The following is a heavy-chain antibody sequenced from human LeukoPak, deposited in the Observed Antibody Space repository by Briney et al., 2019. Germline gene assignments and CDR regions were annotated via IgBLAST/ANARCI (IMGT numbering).Heavy chain of an antibody. CDR3: ARDPEIETGFDY. CDR1: TFTFSSYV. J-gene: IGHJ4*02. V-gene: IGHV3-30*04. Sequence: PGRSLRLSCAASTFTFSSYVMHWVRQAPGKGLEWVAVISYDGSNEYYADSVKGRFTISRDNAKNSLYLQMNSLRAEDTAVYYCARDPEIETGFDYWGQGTLVTVSS. D-gene: IGHD5-24*01. CDR2: ISYDGSNE.